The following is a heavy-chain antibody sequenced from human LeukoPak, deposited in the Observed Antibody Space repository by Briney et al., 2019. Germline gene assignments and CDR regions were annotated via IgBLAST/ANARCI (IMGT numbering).Heavy chain of an antibody. V-gene: IGHV3-11*01. D-gene: IGHD2-2*01. CDR3: AREECGSTSCQGVY. CDR1: GFTFSDYY. Sequence: GGSLRLSCAGSGFTFSDYYMSWIRQAPGKGLEWISYISSNGSTIYYADSAKGRFTISRDNAKNSLYLQMNSLRAADTAVYCCAREECGSTSCQGVYWGQGTLVTVSS. J-gene: IGHJ4*02. CDR2: ISSNGSTI.